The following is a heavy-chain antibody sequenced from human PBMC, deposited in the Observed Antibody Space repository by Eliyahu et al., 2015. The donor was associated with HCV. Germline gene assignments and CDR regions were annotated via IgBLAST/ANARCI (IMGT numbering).Heavy chain of an antibody. CDR2: IYSGGTT. V-gene: IGHV3-53*01. Sequence: EVLLVESGGGLIQPGGSLRLSCAASGFTVSSNYMSWVRQAPGKGLEWVSVIYSGGTTYYADSVKGRFTISRDNSKNTLYLQMNSLRAEDTAVYYCARTGTSGTTGSMDYWGQGTLVTVSS. J-gene: IGHJ4*02. CDR1: GFTVSSNY. D-gene: IGHD1-1*01. CDR3: ARTGTSGTTGSMDY.